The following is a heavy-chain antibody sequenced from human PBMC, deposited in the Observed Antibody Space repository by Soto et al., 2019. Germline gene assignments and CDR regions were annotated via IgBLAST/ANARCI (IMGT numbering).Heavy chain of an antibody. CDR3: ARASGDPAVTTPSDAFDI. D-gene: IGHD4-17*01. J-gene: IGHJ3*02. V-gene: IGHV1-18*01. CDR1: GYTFTSYG. Sequence: QVQLVQSGAEVKKPGASVKVSCKASGYTFTSYGIIWVRQAPGQGLEWMGWISAYNGNTNYAQKLQGRVTMTTDTSTSTAYMELRSLRSDDTAVYYCARASGDPAVTTPSDAFDIWGQGTMVTVSS. CDR2: ISAYNGNT.